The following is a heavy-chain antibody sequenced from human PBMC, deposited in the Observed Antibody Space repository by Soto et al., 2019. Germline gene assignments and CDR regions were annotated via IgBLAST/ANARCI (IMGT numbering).Heavy chain of an antibody. J-gene: IGHJ5*02. CDR3: ARDSSGYPDVYNWFDP. CDR1: GFTFSSYN. CDR2: ISSSSSAI. V-gene: IGHV3-48*02. Sequence: GGSLRLSCAASGFTFSSYNMNWVRQAPGKGLEWVSYISSSSSAIYYADSVKGRFTISRDNAKNSLYLQMNSLRDEDTAVYYCARDSSGYPDVYNWFDPWGQGTLVTVSS. D-gene: IGHD3-22*01.